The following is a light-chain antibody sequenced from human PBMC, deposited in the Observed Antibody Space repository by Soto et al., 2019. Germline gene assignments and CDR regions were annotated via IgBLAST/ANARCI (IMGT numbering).Light chain of an antibody. J-gene: IGLJ1*01. Sequence: QSALTQPASVSGSPGQSITISCTGTNSDVGGHNYVSWYQQSPGKAPKLIISNVSNRPSGVSNRFSGSKSGITASLTISGLQAEDEGDYYCSSFTIGDSHYVFGTGTKLTVL. V-gene: IGLV2-14*01. CDR2: NVS. CDR1: NSDVGGHNY. CDR3: SSFTIGDSHYV.